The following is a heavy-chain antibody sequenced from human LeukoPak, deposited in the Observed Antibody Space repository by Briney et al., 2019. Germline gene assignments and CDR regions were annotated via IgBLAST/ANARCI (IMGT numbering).Heavy chain of an antibody. CDR2: ISAYNGNT. D-gene: IGHD3-3*01. V-gene: IGHV1-18*01. CDR1: GYTFTSYG. CDR3: AREGSYDFWSGYYTQNYYYYGMDV. J-gene: IGHJ6*02. Sequence: GASVKVSCKASGYTFTSYGISWVRQAPGQGLEWMEWISAYNGNTNYAQKLQGRVTMTTDTSTSTAYMELRSLRSDDTAVYYCAREGSYDFWSGYYTQNYYYYGMDVWGQGTTVTVSS.